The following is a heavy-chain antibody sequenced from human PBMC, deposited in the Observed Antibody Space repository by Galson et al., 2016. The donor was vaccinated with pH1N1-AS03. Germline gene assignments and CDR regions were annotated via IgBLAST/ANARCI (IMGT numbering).Heavy chain of an antibody. CDR2: ISVTGGST. J-gene: IGHJ4*02. D-gene: IGHD3-10*01. CDR3: TSGMVELDY. CDR1: GFTFSSYG. Sequence: SLRLSCATSGFTFSSYGMTWVRQAPGKGLEWVSSISVTGGSTYYADSVKGRFTISRDHSKNTLYLQMSSLRAEDTAVYYCTSGMVELDYWGQGTLVTVSS. V-gene: IGHV3-23*01.